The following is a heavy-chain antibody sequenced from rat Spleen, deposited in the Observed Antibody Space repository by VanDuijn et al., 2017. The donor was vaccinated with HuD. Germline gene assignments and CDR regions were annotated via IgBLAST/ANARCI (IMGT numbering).Heavy chain of an antibody. Sequence: EVQLVESGGGLVQPGRSLKLSCAASGFSFSDYYMAWVRQAPGKGLEWVASITNTGDITYYPDSVKGRFTISRDNAKSTLYLQMNSLRSEDTATYYCTRVGDSRGFAYWGQGTLVTVSS. D-gene: IGHD1-1*01. CDR1: GFSFSDYY. CDR3: TRVGDSRGFAY. CDR2: ITNTGDIT. V-gene: IGHV5-31*01. J-gene: IGHJ3*01.